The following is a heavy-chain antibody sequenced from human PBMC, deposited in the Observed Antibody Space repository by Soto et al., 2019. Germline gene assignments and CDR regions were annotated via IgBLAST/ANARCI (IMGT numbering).Heavy chain of an antibody. CDR2: IIPIFGTA. D-gene: IGHD5-12*01. Sequence: QVPLVQSGAEVKKPGSSVKVSCKASGGTFSSYAISWVRQAPGQGLEWMGGIIPIFGTANYAQKFQGRVTITADESTSTAYMELSSLRSEDTAVYYCARSIKSRSPSYWYFDLWGRGTLVTVSS. CDR1: GGTFSSYA. V-gene: IGHV1-69*01. J-gene: IGHJ2*01. CDR3: ARSIKSRSPSYWYFDL.